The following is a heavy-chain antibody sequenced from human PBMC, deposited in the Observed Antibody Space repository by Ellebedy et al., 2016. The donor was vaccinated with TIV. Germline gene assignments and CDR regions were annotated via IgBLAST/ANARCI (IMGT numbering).Heavy chain of an antibody. CDR1: GFTFSSYA. J-gene: IGHJ4*02. CDR3: ARGGRFDCCQFDY. Sequence: GGSLRPSXAASGFTFSSYAMSWVRQAPGKGLEWVSAISGSGGSTYYADSVKGRFTISRDNSKNTLYLQMSSLRAEDTAVYYCARGGRFDCCQFDYWGQGTLVTVSS. CDR2: ISGSGGST. D-gene: IGHD2-21*02. V-gene: IGHV3-23*01.